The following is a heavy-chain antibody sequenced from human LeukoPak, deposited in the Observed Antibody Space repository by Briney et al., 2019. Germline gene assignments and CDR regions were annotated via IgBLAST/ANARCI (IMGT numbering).Heavy chain of an antibody. CDR3: ARGGPAAGRFDY. D-gene: IGHD6-13*01. CDR1: GFTFSSYG. CDR2: IQYDGSNK. V-gene: IGHV3-30*02. J-gene: IGHJ4*02. Sequence: GGSLRLSCAASGFTFSSYGMHWVRQAPGKGLEWVAFIQYDGSNKYYADSVKGRFTISRDNSKNTLYLQMSSLRAEDTAVYYCARGGPAAGRFDYWGQGTLVTVSS.